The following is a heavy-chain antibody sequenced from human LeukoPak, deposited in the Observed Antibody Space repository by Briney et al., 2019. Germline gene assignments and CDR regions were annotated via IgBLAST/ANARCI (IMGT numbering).Heavy chain of an antibody. Sequence: PSEILSLTCTVAGGSISSYYWSWIRKPPRKGLELIGYIYYRGGTNYNPSLKSRVTISVDTSNNQFSLKWNSVTAADTAVYYCARAAPRLVAPQDYCGQGTLVTVSS. V-gene: IGHV4-59*01. CDR2: IYYRGGT. CDR3: ARAAPRLVAPQDY. D-gene: IGHD2-21*01. J-gene: IGHJ4*02. CDR1: GGSISSYY.